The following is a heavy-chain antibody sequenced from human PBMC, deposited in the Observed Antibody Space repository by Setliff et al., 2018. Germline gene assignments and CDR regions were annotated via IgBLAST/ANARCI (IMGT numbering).Heavy chain of an antibody. CDR1: GFTFNNFA. CDR3: ARFACNGGSCYLSASDH. Sequence: SCVASGFTFNNFAFNWVRQAPGKGLEWVSSISSRSTYIYYADSVKGRFTISRDNANNSLYLQMNSLRAEDTAMYYCARFACNGGSCYLSASDHWGQGALVTVSS. D-gene: IGHD2-15*01. V-gene: IGHV3-21*06. J-gene: IGHJ4*02. CDR2: ISSRSTYI.